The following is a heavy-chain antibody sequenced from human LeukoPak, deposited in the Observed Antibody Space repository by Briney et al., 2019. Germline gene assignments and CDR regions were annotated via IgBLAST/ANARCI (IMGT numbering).Heavy chain of an antibody. V-gene: IGHV3-23*01. J-gene: IGHJ4*02. D-gene: IGHD3-22*01. CDR1: GFTFSTYA. Sequence: TGGSLRLSCAASGFTFSTYAVNWVRQAPGKGLEWVSAITGSGGATYYADSVKGRFTISRDNSKNTLYLQMSSLGAEDTAVYYCAKDRGRYYDSNGYYRGYYFDSWGQGILVTVST. CDR2: ITGSGGAT. CDR3: AKDRGRYYDSNGYYRGYYFDS.